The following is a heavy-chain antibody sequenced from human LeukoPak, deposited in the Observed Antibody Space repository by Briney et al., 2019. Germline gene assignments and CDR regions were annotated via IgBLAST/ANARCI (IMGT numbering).Heavy chain of an antibody. CDR2: IYPSGST. D-gene: IGHD6-13*01. J-gene: IGHJ6*03. Sequence: PSETLSLTCTVSGASLSSGSYYWSWIRQPAGKGLEWIGRIYPSGSTDYNPSLKSRVTISIDTSKNQFSLKLSSVTAADTAVYYCARVGSSSWYSPGDYYYYMDVWGKGTTVTISS. V-gene: IGHV4-61*10. CDR3: ARVGSSSWYSPGDYYYYMDV. CDR1: GASLSSGSYY.